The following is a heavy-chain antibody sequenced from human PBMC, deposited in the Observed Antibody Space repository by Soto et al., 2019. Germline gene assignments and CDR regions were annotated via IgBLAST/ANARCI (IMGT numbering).Heavy chain of an antibody. D-gene: IGHD6-19*01. CDR2: ISRGGSSI. Sequence: EPQLVESGGGLVQPGGSLRLSCAASGFTFSFYTMNWVRQTPGKGLEWLAYISRGGSSIYYADSAKGRFTVSRDNANNSLSLQLNSLRREDTAVYYCVREGGDLRGSGVFDYWGQGTLVTVSS. CDR1: GFTFSFYT. J-gene: IGHJ4*02. CDR3: VREGGDLRGSGVFDY. V-gene: IGHV3-48*01.